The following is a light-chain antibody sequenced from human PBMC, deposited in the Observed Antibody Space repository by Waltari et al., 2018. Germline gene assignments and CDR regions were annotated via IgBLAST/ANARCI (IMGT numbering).Light chain of an antibody. CDR2: TAS. CDR3: QQYNTYSPGPT. J-gene: IGKJ4*01. CDR1: QSILTW. V-gene: IGKV1-5*03. Sequence: DIQMTQSTSTLSASVGDRVTITCLASQSILTWLAWYQQKPGKAPSLLMSTASSLQTGVPSRFSGSGSGTEFTLTISSLEPDDFATYYCQQYNTYSPGPTFGGGTKVEIK.